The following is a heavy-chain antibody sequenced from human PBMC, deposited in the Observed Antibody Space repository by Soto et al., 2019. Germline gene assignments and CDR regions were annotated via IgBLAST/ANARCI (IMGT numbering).Heavy chain of an antibody. V-gene: IGHV1-69*08. D-gene: IGHD3-22*01. J-gene: IGHJ5*02. CDR3: ARDQPLVVAKMRSGWCDP. CDR1: GGTFSSYT. Sequence: QVQLVQSGAEVKKPGSSVKVSCKASGGTFSSYTISWVRQAPGQGLEWMGRIIPILGIANYAQKFQGRVTITADKSTSTAYMDQGSLRAEDTAVNCGARDQPLVVAKMRSGWCDPGGEGTLVTVSS. CDR2: IIPILGIA.